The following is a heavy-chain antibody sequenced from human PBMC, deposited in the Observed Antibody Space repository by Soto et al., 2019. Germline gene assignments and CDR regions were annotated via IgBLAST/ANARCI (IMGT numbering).Heavy chain of an antibody. J-gene: IGHJ6*02. Sequence: GESLKIACKGSGYSFTSYWISWVRQMPGKGREWMGRSERSDSYTNYSPSFHGHVPISADKSISTAYLQWSSLKASATAMYYCARQRGMDVWGQGTTVTVSS. CDR2: SERSDSYT. CDR1: GYSFTSYW. V-gene: IGHV5-10-1*01. CDR3: ARQRGMDV.